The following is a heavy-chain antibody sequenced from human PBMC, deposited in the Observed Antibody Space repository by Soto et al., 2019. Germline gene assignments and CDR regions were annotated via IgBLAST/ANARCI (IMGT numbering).Heavy chain of an antibody. J-gene: IGHJ3*02. Sequence: AGGSLRLSCAASGFTFNDFSMNWVRQAPGKGLEWVSSISSGGSYRFYADSMKGRFTISRDNTKKSLYLQMNSLRAEDTALYYCARSLRAVAGLDSFDIWGLGTVVTVSS. CDR1: GFTFNDFS. CDR3: ARSLRAVAGLDSFDI. D-gene: IGHD6-19*01. V-gene: IGHV3-21*01. CDR2: ISSGGSYR.